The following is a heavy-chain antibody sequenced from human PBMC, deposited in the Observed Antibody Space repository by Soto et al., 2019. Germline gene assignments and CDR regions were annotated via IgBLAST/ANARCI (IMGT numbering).Heavy chain of an antibody. CDR1: GYTFTSYA. V-gene: IGHV1-3*01. Sequence: ASVKVSFKASGYTFTSYAMHWVRQAPGQRLEWMGWINAGNGNTKYSQKFQGRVTITRDTSASTAYMELSSLRSEDTAVYYCARGGYYYYGMDVWGQGTTVTVSS. D-gene: IGHD3-16*01. CDR2: INAGNGNT. J-gene: IGHJ6*02. CDR3: ARGGYYYYGMDV.